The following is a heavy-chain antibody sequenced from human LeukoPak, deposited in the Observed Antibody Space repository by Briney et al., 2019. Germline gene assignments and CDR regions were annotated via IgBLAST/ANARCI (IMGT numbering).Heavy chain of an antibody. CDR2: IYPGDFDT. V-gene: IGHV5-51*01. CDR1: GYTFTSYW. CDR3: ARLPSVRGVDRYFDY. Sequence: GESLKISCKGSGYTFTSYWIGWVRQMPGKGLEWMGIIYPGDFDTRYSPSFQGQVTISVDKSISTAYLQWSSLKAPDTAMYFCARLPSVRGVDRYFDYWGQGTLVTVSS. D-gene: IGHD3-10*01. J-gene: IGHJ4*02.